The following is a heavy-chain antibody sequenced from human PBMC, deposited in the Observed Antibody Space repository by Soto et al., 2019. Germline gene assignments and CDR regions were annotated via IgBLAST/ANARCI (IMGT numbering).Heavy chain of an antibody. D-gene: IGHD3-10*01. J-gene: IGHJ6*03. CDR3: AREMYYYGSGSYGYYMDV. CDR1: GYTFTSYG. Sequence: ASVKVSCKASGYTFTSYGISWVRQAPGQGLEWMGWISAYNGNTNYAQKLQGRVTMTTDTSTSTAYMELRSLRSDDTAVYYCAREMYYYGSGSYGYYMDVWGKGTTVTVS. CDR2: ISAYNGNT. V-gene: IGHV1-18*01.